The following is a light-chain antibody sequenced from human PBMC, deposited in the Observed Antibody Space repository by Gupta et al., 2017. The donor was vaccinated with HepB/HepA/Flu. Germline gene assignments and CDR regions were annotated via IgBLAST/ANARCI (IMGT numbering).Light chain of an antibody. Sequence: DIQMTQSPSSLSASVGDKVTITCQASQDINNYLIWYQQKPGRAPKLLIYDTSNLETGVPSTFSGSGSGTEFTLTISSLQPEDIATYLCQQDYDLPYTFGQGTNLESK. CDR1: QDINNY. J-gene: IGKJ2*01. CDR3: QQDYDLPYT. CDR2: DTS. V-gene: IGKV1-33*01.